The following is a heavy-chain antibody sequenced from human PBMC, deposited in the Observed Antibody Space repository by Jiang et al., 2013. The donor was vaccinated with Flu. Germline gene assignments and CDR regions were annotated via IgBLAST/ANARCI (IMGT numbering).Heavy chain of an antibody. CDR2: IYPGDSDT. J-gene: IGHJ4*02. V-gene: IGHV5-51*01. Sequence: WVRQMPGKGLEWMGIIYPGDSDTRYSPSFQGQVTISADKSISTAYLQWSSLKASDTAMYYCARHQNNWNDGVDYWGQGTLVTVSS. CDR3: ARHQNNWNDGVDY. D-gene: IGHD1-1*01.